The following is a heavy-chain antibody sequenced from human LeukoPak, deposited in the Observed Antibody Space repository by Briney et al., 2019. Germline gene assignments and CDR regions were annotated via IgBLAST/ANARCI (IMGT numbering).Heavy chain of an antibody. CDR3: AKRGTWGSHRYPDY. CDR1: GFTFSGYG. CDR2: ISYDGSNS. D-gene: IGHD3-16*02. Sequence: GGSLRLSCAASGFTFSGYGMHWVRQAPGKGLEWVAFISYDGSNSYYADSAKDRFTISRDNSRNTLYLQMNSLTAEDTAVYYCAKRGTWGSHRYPDYWGQGALVTVSS. J-gene: IGHJ4*02. V-gene: IGHV3-30*18.